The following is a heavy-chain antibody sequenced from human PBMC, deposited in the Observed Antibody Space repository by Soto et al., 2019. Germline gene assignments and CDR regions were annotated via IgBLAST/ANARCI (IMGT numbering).Heavy chain of an antibody. CDR1: GFTLSNYA. J-gene: IGHJ1*01. CDR2: ISDSGDRT. Sequence: GGSLRLSCAASGFTLSNYAISWVRQAPGKGLEWVSSISDSGDRTYYADSVKGQFTISRDNSKNTVYLLLDSLRAEDTAVYFCAKSITHDFHHWGQGTLVTVSS. CDR3: AKSITHDFHH. V-gene: IGHV3-23*01. D-gene: IGHD1-20*01.